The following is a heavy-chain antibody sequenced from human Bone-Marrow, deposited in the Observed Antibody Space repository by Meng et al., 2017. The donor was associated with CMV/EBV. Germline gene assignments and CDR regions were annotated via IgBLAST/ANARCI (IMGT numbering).Heavy chain of an antibody. CDR1: GYTFTGYY. CDR3: ARDKWELIDFDAFDI. J-gene: IGHJ3*02. D-gene: IGHD1-26*01. V-gene: IGHV1-2*02. Sequence: ASVKVSCKASGYTFTGYYMHWVRQAPGQGLEWMGWINPNSGGTNYAQKFQGRVTMTRDTSISTAYMELSRLRSDDTAVYYCARDKWELIDFDAFDIWGQGTMVTVSS. CDR2: INPNSGGT.